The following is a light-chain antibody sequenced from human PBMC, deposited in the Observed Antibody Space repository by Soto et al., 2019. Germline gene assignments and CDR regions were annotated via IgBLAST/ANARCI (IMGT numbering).Light chain of an antibody. CDR2: GAS. CDR3: QQYGSSPWT. V-gene: IGKV3-20*01. J-gene: IGKJ1*01. CDR1: QSVSSSY. Sequence: EVMLSQSPGTLSLYPGERATLSCRASQSVSSSYLAWYQQKPGQAPRLLIYGASSRATGIPDRFSGSGSGTDFTLTISRLEPEDFAVYYCQQYGSSPWTFGQGSKVAIK.